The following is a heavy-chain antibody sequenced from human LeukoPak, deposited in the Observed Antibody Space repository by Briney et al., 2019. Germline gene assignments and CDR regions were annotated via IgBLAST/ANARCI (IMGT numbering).Heavy chain of an antibody. CDR1: GGSISSGDYY. CDR2: MYYSGST. CDR3: ARPYYYDSRIDP. Sequence: SQTLSLTCTVSGGSISSGDYYWSWIRQPPGKGLEWIAYMYYSGSTYYNPSLKSRVTMSADTSKNQLSLKLSSVTGADTAVYYCARPYYYDSRIDPWGQGILVTVSS. D-gene: IGHD3-22*01. V-gene: IGHV4-30-4*01. J-gene: IGHJ5*02.